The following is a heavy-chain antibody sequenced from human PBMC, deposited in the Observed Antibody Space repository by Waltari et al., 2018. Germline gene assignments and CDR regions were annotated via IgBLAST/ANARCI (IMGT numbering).Heavy chain of an antibody. CDR2: INHSGST. CDR1: GGSFSGYY. D-gene: IGHD3-10*01. J-gene: IGHJ4*02. Sequence: QVQLQQWGAGLLKPSETLSLTCAVYGGSFSGYYWSWIRQPPGKGPEWIGEINHSGSTNYNPSLRSRVTRSVETSKNQFSLKLSSVTAADTAVYYCASVGGYWGQGTLVTVSS. V-gene: IGHV4-34*01. CDR3: ASVGGY.